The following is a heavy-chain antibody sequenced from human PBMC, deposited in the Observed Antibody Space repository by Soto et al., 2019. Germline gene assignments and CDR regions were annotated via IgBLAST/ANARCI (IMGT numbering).Heavy chain of an antibody. V-gene: IGHV3-30-3*01. D-gene: IGHD2-8*01. Sequence: QVQLVESGGGVVQPGRSLRLSCAASGFTFSSCAMHWVRQAPGKGLEWVAVISYDGSNKYYADSVKGRFTISRDNSKNTLYVQMNSLRPEDTAVYYCARAPDIVLIRAYYYYGMDVWGQGTTVTVSS. CDR3: ARAPDIVLIRAYYYYGMDV. CDR1: GFTFSSCA. CDR2: ISYDGSNK. J-gene: IGHJ6*02.